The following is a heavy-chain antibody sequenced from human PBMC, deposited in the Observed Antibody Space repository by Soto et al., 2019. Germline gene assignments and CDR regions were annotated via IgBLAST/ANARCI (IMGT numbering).Heavy chain of an antibody. CDR1: GFTFSNAW. D-gene: IGHD2-2*01. V-gene: IGHV3-15*01. CDR3: TTDRVWDIVVVPAAMDWFDP. J-gene: IGHJ5*02. Sequence: GGSLRLSCAASGFTFSNAWMSWVRQAPGKGLEWVGRIKSKTDGGTTDYAAPVKGRFTISRDDSKNTLYLQMNSLKTEDTAVYYCTTDRVWDIVVVPAAMDWFDPWGQGTLVTVS. CDR2: IKSKTDGGTT.